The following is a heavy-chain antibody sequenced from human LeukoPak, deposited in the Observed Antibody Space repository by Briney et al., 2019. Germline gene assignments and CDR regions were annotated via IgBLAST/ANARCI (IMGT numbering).Heavy chain of an antibody. CDR3: ARAPLLGARGEFDY. D-gene: IGHD7-27*01. CDR2: ISRGGDST. CDR1: GFTFTSYA. J-gene: IGHJ4*02. V-gene: IGHV3-23*01. Sequence: GGSLRLSCAASGFTFTSYAMNWVRQAPGKGLEWVSSISRGGDSTYYADSVKGRFTISRDNSKNTLYLQMNSLRAEDTAVYYCARAPLLGARGEFDYWGQGTLVTVSS.